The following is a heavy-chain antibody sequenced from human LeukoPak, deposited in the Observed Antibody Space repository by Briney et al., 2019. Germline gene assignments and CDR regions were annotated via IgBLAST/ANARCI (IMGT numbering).Heavy chain of an antibody. CDR2: IYISGST. V-gene: IGHV4-61*02. CDR3: ARDRAVRDSGWPEGWFDY. D-gene: IGHD6-19*01. CDR1: GGSISSGTYY. Sequence: SQTLSLTCTVSGGSISSGTYYWRWIRQPAGKGLEWIGRIYISGSTNYNPSLKSRVTISVDTSTNQFSLKLSSVTAADTAVYYCARDRAVRDSGWPEGWFDYWGQGTLVTVSS. J-gene: IGHJ5*01.